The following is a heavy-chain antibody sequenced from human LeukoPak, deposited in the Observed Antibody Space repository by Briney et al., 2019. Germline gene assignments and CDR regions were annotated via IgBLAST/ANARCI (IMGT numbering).Heavy chain of an antibody. CDR1: GGSFSGYY. Sequence: SETLSLTCAVYGGSFSGYYWSWIRQPPGKGLEWIGEINHSGSTNYNPSLKSRVTISVDTSKNQFSLKLSSVTAADTAVYYCARHGATGGFDYWGQETLVTVSS. V-gene: IGHV4-34*01. CDR2: INHSGST. J-gene: IGHJ4*02. CDR3: ARHGATGGFDY. D-gene: IGHD3-10*01.